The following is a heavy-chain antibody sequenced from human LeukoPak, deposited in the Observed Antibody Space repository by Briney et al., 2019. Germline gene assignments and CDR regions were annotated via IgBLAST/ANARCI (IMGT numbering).Heavy chain of an antibody. CDR2: ISWNSGNI. D-gene: IGHD3-10*01. J-gene: IGHJ3*02. Sequence: GGSLRLSCATSGFTFGEDSMHWVRQAPGKGLEWVSGISWNSGNILYADSVKGRFTISRDNAKSSVYLQMNSLRAEDTALYYCARRGAIVRGLMTAFDIWGQGTGVTV. CDR3: ARRGAIVRGLMTAFDI. V-gene: IGHV3-9*01. CDR1: GFTFGEDS.